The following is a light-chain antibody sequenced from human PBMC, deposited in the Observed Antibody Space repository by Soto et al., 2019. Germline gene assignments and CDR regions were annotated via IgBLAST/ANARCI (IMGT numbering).Light chain of an antibody. CDR1: QSVSSNY. CDR3: QQYYSTPLT. CDR2: DAS. J-gene: IGKJ4*01. V-gene: IGKV3-20*01. Sequence: EIVLTQSPGTLSLSPGERATLSCRASQSVSSNYLTWYQQKPGQAPRLLIYDASSRATGIPDRFSGSGSGTDFTLTISSLQAEDVAVYYCQQYYSTPLTFGGGTKVDIK.